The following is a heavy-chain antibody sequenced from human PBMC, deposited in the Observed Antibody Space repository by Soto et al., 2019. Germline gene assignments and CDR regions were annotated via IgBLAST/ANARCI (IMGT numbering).Heavy chain of an antibody. CDR2: IYYSGST. J-gene: IGHJ6*02. CDR3: ARDVVAAAGIYYYGMDV. CDR1: GGSVSSGSYY. Sequence: QVQLQESGPGLVKPSETLSLTCTVSGGSVSSGSYYWSWIRQPPGKGLEWIGYIYYSGSTNYNPSLKSRVTISVDTSKNQFSLKLSSVTAADTAVYYCARDVVAAAGIYYYGMDVCGQGTTVTVSS. V-gene: IGHV4-61*01. D-gene: IGHD6-13*01.